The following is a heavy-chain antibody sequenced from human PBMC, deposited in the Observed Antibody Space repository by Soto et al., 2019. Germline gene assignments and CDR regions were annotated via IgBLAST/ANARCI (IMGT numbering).Heavy chain of an antibody. Sequence: PSETLSLTCTVSGGSISSGDYYWSWIRQPPGKGLEWIGYIYYSGSTYYNPSLKSRVTISVDTSKNQFSLKLSSVTAADTAVYYCARALKMATIARHLDYWGQGTLVTVSS. J-gene: IGHJ4*02. CDR2: IYYSGST. D-gene: IGHD5-12*01. CDR3: ARALKMATIARHLDY. V-gene: IGHV4-30-4*01. CDR1: GGSISSGDYY.